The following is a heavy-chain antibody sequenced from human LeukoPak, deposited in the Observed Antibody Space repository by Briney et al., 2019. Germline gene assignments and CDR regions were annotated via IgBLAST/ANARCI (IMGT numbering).Heavy chain of an antibody. V-gene: IGHV4-59*01. CDR2: IYYSGST. D-gene: IGHD3-22*01. CDR1: GGSISSYY. J-gene: IGHJ4*02. CDR3: AREAGYYYDSGGYYEYYFDY. Sequence: SETLSLTCTVSGGSISSYYWSWIRQPPGKGLEWIGYIYYSGSTNYNPSLKSRVTISVDTSKNQFSLKLSSVTATDTAVYYCAREAGYYYDSGGYYEYYFDYWGQGTLVTVSS.